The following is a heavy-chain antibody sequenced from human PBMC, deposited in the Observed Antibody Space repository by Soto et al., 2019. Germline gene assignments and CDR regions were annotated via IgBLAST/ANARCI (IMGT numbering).Heavy chain of an antibody. V-gene: IGHV3-23*01. D-gene: IGHD3-3*01. CDR1: GFTFSSYA. CDR3: ASIGPKYYDFGSGPLDY. Sequence: GGSLRLSCAASGFTFSSYAMSWVRQAPGKGLEWVSAISGSGGSTYYADSVKGRFTISRDNSKNTLYLQMNSLRAEDTAVYYCASIGPKYYDFGSGPLDYWGQGTLVTVSS. J-gene: IGHJ4*02. CDR2: ISGSGGST.